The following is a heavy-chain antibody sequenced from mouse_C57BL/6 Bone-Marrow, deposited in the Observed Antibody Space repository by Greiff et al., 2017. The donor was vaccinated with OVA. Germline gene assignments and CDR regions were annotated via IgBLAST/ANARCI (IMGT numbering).Heavy chain of an antibody. CDR1: GYTFTSYW. V-gene: IGHV1-55*01. CDR3: AREDYSYWYFDV. D-gene: IGHD1-1*01. Sequence: VQLQQPGAELVKPGASVKMSKASGYTFTSYWITWVKQRPGQGLEWIGDIYPGSGSTNYNEKFKSKATLTVDTSSSTAYMQLSSLTSEDSAVYYCAREDYSYWYFDVWGTGTTVTVSS. CDR2: IYPGSGST. J-gene: IGHJ1*03.